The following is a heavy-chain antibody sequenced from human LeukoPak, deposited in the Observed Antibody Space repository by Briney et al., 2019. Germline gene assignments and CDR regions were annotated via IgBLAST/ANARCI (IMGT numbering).Heavy chain of an antibody. J-gene: IGHJ4*02. V-gene: IGHV3-33*06. CDR1: GFTFSSYG. D-gene: IGHD6-19*01. CDR3: AKDRIAVAGTAFDY. CDR2: IWYDGSNK. Sequence: GRSLRLSCAASGFTFSSYGMHWVRQAPGEGLEWVAVIWYDGSNKYYADSVKGRFTISRDNSKNTLYLQMNSLRAEDTAVYYCAKDRIAVAGTAFDYWGQGTLVTVSS.